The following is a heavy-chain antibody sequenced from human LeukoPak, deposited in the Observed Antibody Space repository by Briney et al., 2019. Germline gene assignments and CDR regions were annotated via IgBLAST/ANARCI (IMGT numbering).Heavy chain of an antibody. V-gene: IGHV3-21*01. CDR3: ARDSTLTGYYPTYFDY. J-gene: IGHJ4*02. CDR1: GFTFSTYT. D-gene: IGHD3-9*01. CDR2: ISSTSNYI. Sequence: GGSLRLSCAASGFTFSTYTMNWVRQAPGKGLEWVSSISSTSNYIYYVDSVKGRFTISGDNAKNSLYLQMNSLRAEDTAVYYCARDSTLTGYYPTYFDYWGQGTLVTVSS.